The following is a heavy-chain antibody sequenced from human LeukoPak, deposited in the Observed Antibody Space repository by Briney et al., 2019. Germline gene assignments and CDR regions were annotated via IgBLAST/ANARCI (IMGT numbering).Heavy chain of an antibody. CDR2: IWYDGSNK. CDR3: ARSPQLVRKTYFDY. CDR1: GFTFSSYG. Sequence: GGSLRLSCAASGFTFSSYGMHWVRQAPGKGLEWVAVIWYDGSNKYYADSVKGRFTISRDNSKNTLYLQMNSLRAEDTAVYYCARSPQLVRKTYFDYCGQGTLVTVSS. J-gene: IGHJ4*02. V-gene: IGHV3-33*01. D-gene: IGHD6-13*01.